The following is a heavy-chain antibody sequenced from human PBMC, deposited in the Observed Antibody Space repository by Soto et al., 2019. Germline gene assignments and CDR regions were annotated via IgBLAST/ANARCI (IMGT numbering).Heavy chain of an antibody. Sequence: PSETLSLTCAVSGGSSGSNYYSWSWIRQPPGRGLEWIGNIYHTGGTDYNPSLTSRVTMPVDRSRNQFSLKLHSVTAADTAVYYCARVFSNFWYYFDYWGQGALVNVSS. V-gene: IGHV4-30-2*01. CDR3: ARVFSNFWYYFDY. J-gene: IGHJ4*02. CDR2: IYHTGGT. CDR1: GGSSGSNYYS. D-gene: IGHD3-9*01.